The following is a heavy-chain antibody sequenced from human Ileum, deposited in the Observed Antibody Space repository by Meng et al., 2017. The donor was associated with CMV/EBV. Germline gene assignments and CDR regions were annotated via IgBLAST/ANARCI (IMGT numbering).Heavy chain of an antibody. J-gene: IGHJ5*02. D-gene: IGHD1-14*01. CDR2: IYYSGST. CDR3: ARVSLPGLRNHWFDP. Sequence: GSIRGSSYYWGWIRQPPGKGLEWIGSIYYSGSTYYNPSLKSRVTISVDTSKNQFSLKLSSVTAADTAVYYCARVSLPGLRNHWFDPWGQGTLVTVSS. CDR1: GSIRGSSYY. V-gene: IGHV4-39*07.